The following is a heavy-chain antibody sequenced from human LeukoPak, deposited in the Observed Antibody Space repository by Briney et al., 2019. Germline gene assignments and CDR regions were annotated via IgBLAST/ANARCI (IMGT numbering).Heavy chain of an antibody. V-gene: IGHV1-24*01. CDR3: ATTVTNRPAQFDP. CDR1: GYTLTELS. CDR2: FDPEDGET. Sequence: ASVKVSCKVSGYTLTELSMHWVRQAPGKGLEWMGGFDPEDGETIYAQKFQGRATMTEDTSTDTAYMELSSLRSEDTAVYYCATTVTNRPAQFDPWGQGTLVTVSS. D-gene: IGHD4-11*01. J-gene: IGHJ5*02.